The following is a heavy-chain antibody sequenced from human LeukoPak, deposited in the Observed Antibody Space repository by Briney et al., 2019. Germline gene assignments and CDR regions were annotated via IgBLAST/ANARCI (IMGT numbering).Heavy chain of an antibody. CDR1: GFTFSSYA. Sequence: GRSLRLSCAASGFTFSSYAMHWVRQAPGKGLEWVAVVSYDGSNKYYADSVKGRFTISRDNSKNTLYLQMNSLRAEDTAVYYCAKAIKAVAGTFHRDYYFDYWGQGTLVTVSS. V-gene: IGHV3-30*04. D-gene: IGHD6-19*01. J-gene: IGHJ4*02. CDR2: VSYDGSNK. CDR3: AKAIKAVAGTFHRDYYFDY.